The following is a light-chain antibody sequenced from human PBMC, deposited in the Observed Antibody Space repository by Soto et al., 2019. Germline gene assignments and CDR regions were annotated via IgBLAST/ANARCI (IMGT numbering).Light chain of an antibody. CDR1: QTVSSTY. CDR2: GAS. V-gene: IGKV3-20*01. CDR3: HQCGNSWWT. J-gene: IGKJ1*01. Sequence: EIVLTQSPGTLSLSPGERATLSCRASQTVSSTYLVWYQQKPGQAPRLLIYGASSRAPGVSDRFSGSGSGTDFTLTISRLEPEDFAVYYCHQCGNSWWTFGQGPKVAIK.